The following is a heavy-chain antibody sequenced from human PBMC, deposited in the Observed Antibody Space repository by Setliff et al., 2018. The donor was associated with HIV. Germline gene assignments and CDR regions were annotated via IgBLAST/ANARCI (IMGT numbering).Heavy chain of an antibody. J-gene: IGHJ6*03. CDR1: HYAVNSEYY. V-gene: IGHV4-38-2*02. CDR2: IYHSGST. CDR3: ARAAGATAIAVSYYYMDV. D-gene: IGHD1-26*01. Sequence: SETLSLTCSVSHYAVNSEYYWGWIRQPPGKGLEPPGGGLEWIGHIYHSGSTYYNPSLRSRVTISVDTSKNQFSLKLSSVTAADTAVYYCARAAGATAIAVSYYYMDVWGKGTTVTVSS.